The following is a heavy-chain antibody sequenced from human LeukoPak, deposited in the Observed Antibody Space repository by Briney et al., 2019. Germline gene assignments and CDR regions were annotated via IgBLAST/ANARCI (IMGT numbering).Heavy chain of an antibody. Sequence: ASVKVSCKASGYTFTSYYMHWVRQAPGQGLEWMGIINPSGGSTSYAQKFQGRVTMTRDTSTSTVYMELSSLRSEDTAVYYCARVTHGSGWRGYFVYWGQGTLVTVSS. CDR1: GYTFTSYY. CDR3: ARVTHGSGWRGYFVY. J-gene: IGHJ4*02. CDR2: INPSGGST. D-gene: IGHD6-25*01. V-gene: IGHV1-46*01.